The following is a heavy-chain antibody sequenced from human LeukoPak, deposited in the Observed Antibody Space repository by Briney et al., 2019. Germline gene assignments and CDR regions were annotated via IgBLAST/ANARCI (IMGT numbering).Heavy chain of an antibody. V-gene: IGHV4-39*07. CDR3: ARNHYYGSGSYGTPADY. CDR1: GGSISSSSYY. Sequence: SETLSLTCTVSGGSISSSSYYWGWIRQPPGKGLEWIGSIYYSGSTYYNPSLKSRVTISVDTSKNQFSLKLSSVTAADTAVYYCARNHYYGSGSYGTPADYWGRGTLVTVSS. D-gene: IGHD3-10*01. J-gene: IGHJ4*02. CDR2: IYYSGST.